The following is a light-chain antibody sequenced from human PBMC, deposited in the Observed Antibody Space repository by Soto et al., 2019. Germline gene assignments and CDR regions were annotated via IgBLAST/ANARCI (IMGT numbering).Light chain of an antibody. CDR3: QQYYSPPWT. J-gene: IGKJ1*01. V-gene: IGKV4-1*01. Sequence: VLTQSPGTLSLSPGERATLSCRASQSVSSSYLAWYQQKPGQPPKLLIYWASIRESGVPDRFSGSGSETDFTLTISSLQAEDVAVYYCQQYYSPPWTFGQGTKVEIK. CDR1: QSVSSSY. CDR2: WAS.